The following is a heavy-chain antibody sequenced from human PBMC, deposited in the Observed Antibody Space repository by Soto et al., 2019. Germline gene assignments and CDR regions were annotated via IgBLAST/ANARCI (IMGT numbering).Heavy chain of an antibody. V-gene: IGHV1-18*01. J-gene: IGHJ4*02. D-gene: IGHD6-13*01. CDR2: ISAYNGNT. Sequence: QVQLVQSGAEVKKPGASVKVSCKASGYTFTSYGISWVRQAPGQGLEWMGWISAYNGNTNYAQKRQXXVTMTTDTATSTAYMELRSLRSDATAVYSWARESSSSCHDYWGQGTLVTVSS. CDR3: ARESSSSCHDY. CDR1: GYTFTSYG.